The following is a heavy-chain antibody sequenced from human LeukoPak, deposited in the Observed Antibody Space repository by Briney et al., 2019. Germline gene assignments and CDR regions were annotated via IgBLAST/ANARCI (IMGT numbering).Heavy chain of an antibody. V-gene: IGHV3-74*01. CDR1: GFTFSSYW. Sequence: PGGSLRLSCAASGFTFSSYWMHWVRQAPGKGLVWVSRINTDGSSTSYADSVEGRFTISRDNAKNTLYLQMNSLRAEDTAVYYCARASRYPDAFDIWGQGTMVTVSS. D-gene: IGHD3-16*02. CDR3: ARASRYPDAFDI. J-gene: IGHJ3*02. CDR2: INTDGSST.